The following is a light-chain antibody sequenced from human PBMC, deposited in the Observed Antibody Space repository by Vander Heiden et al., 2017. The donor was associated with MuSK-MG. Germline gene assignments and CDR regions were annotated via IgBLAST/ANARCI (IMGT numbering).Light chain of an antibody. CDR1: QDISNY. Sequence: DIPLTQPPSFLSASVGDRVTVTVRASQDISNYLAWYQQDPGKAPKLLIYATSTLQSGVRSRFSGRGSGSELSLTITGLQPEDFAAYFFQQLDFYPNIFGQGTKLDIK. CDR3: QQLDFYPNI. CDR2: ATS. V-gene: IGKV1-9*01. J-gene: IGKJ2*01.